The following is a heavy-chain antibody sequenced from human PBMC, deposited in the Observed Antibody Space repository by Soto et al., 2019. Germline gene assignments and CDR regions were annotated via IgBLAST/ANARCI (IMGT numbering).Heavy chain of an antibody. CDR1: GFTFSSYS. J-gene: IGHJ4*02. D-gene: IGHD3-22*01. Sequence: QVQLEESGGSVVQPGTSLRLSCAASGFTFSSYSMHWVRQAPGKGLEWVATIAYDGRTSYYADSVKGRFTISREVSKSTLYLQMNSLRAEDTAVYYCARELTYADSGYYGFDDWGQGTPVSVSS. CDR3: ARELTYADSGYYGFDD. CDR2: IAYDGRTS. V-gene: IGHV3-30*04.